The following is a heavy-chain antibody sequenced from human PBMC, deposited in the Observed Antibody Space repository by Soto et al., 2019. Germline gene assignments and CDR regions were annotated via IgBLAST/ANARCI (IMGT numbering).Heavy chain of an antibody. CDR1: GFTFSSYS. CDR3: AREGIWLWFGESATYGMDV. V-gene: IGHV3-21*01. J-gene: IGHJ6*02. D-gene: IGHD3-10*01. CDR2: ISSSSSYI. Sequence: GGSLRLSCAASGFTFSSYSMNWVRQAPGKGLEWVSSISSSSSYIYYADSVKGRFTISRDNAKNSLYLQMNSLRAEDTAVYYCAREGIWLWFGESATYGMDVWGQGTTVTVSS.